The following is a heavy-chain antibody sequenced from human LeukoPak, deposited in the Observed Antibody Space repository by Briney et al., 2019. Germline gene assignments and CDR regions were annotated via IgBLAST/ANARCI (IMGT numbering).Heavy chain of an antibody. CDR2: IYAGGNT. D-gene: IGHD3-10*01. CDR3: ARVTGSTSTIIRGVIIPTFDF. CDR1: GSTVSNNY. J-gene: IGHJ4*02. Sequence: PGGSLRLSCAASGSTVSNNYMSWVRQAPGKGLEWVSIIYAGGNTYYADSVRGRFTISRDNSKNTLYLQMNSLRAEDTAVYYCARVTGSTSTIIRGVIIPTFDFWGQGTLVTVSS. V-gene: IGHV3-53*01.